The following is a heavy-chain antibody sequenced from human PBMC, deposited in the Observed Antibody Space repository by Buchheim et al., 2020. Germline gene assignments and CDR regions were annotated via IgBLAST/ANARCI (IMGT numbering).Heavy chain of an antibody. CDR3: ARELQPAAILYWFDP. J-gene: IGHJ5*02. D-gene: IGHD2-2*01. Sequence: QVQLVQSGAEVKKPGASVKVSCKASGYTFTGYYMHWVRQAPGQGLEWMGWINPNSGGTNYAQKFQGWVTMTRDTSTSTVYMELSSLRSEDTAVYYCARELQPAAILYWFDPWGQGTL. CDR2: INPNSGGT. CDR1: GYTFTGYY. V-gene: IGHV1-2*04.